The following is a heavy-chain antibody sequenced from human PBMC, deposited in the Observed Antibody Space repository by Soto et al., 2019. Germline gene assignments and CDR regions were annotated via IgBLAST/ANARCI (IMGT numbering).Heavy chain of an antibody. CDR3: AKTANGWFSAFDI. V-gene: IGHV3-23*01. CDR2: ISGSGGTT. CDR1: GFTFSSYA. J-gene: IGHJ3*02. D-gene: IGHD6-19*01. Sequence: EVQLLESGGGLVQPGGSLRLSCAASGFTFSSYAMSWVRQAPGKGLEWVSAISGSGGTTYYADSVKGRFTFSRDKSKNTLFLQMASLRAEDTAVYYCAKTANGWFSAFDIWGQGTMVTVSS.